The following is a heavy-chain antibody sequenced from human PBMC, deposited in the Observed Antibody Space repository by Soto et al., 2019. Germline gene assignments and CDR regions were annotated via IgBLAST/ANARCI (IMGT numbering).Heavy chain of an antibody. J-gene: IGHJ4*02. Sequence: ASVKVSCKASGYTFTSYGISWVRQAPGQGLEWMGWISAYNGNTNYAQKLQGRVTMTTDTSTSTAYMELRSLRSDDTAVYYCARIPRGNYYGSGSYRYYFDYWGQGTLVTVSS. CDR1: GYTFTSYG. D-gene: IGHD3-10*01. CDR3: ARIPRGNYYGSGSYRYYFDY. V-gene: IGHV1-18*01. CDR2: ISAYNGNT.